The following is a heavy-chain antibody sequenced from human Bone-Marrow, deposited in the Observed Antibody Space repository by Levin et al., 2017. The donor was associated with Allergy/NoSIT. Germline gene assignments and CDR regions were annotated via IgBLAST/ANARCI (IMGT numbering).Heavy chain of an antibody. V-gene: IGHV7-4-1*01. CDR1: GYTFTSFT. CDR3: ARGGRDFGDYEDY. Sequence: ASVKVSCKASGYTFTSFTINWLRQAPGQGPQWMGWINTYSGDPTYAPDFTGRFVFSLDASVTTAYLRIDGLQPEDTATYYCARGGRDFGDYEDYWGQGTLVTVSS. CDR2: INTYSGDP. J-gene: IGHJ4*02. D-gene: IGHD4-17*01.